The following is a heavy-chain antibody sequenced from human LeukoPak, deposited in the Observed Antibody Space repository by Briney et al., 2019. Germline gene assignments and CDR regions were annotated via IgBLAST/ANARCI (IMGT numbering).Heavy chain of an antibody. Sequence: SETLSLTCAVYGGSFSGYYWSRIRQPPGKGLEWIGEINHSGSTNYNPSLKSRVTISVDTSKNQFSLKLSSVTAADTAVYYCARTFYYPRGFDPWGQGTLVTVSS. CDR2: INHSGST. J-gene: IGHJ5*02. CDR3: ARTFYYPRGFDP. D-gene: IGHD3-10*01. V-gene: IGHV4-34*01. CDR1: GGSFSGYY.